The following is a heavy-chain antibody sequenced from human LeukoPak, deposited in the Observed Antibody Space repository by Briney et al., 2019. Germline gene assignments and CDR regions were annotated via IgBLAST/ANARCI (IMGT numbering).Heavy chain of an antibody. CDR2: IYYSGST. Sequence: SETLSLTCTVSGGSISSYYWSWIRQPPGKGLEWIGYIYYSGSTNDNPSLKSRVTISVDTSKNQFSLKLSSVTAADTAVYYCATGRWGSSWYRGFDPWGQGTLVTVSP. J-gene: IGHJ5*02. D-gene: IGHD6-13*01. CDR3: ATGRWGSSWYRGFDP. V-gene: IGHV4-59*08. CDR1: GGSISSYY.